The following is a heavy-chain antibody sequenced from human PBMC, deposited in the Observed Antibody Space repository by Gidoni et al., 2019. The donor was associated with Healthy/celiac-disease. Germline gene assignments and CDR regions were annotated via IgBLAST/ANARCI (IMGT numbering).Heavy chain of an antibody. Sequence: QVHLADSAGGAVQPGWSLLLSWPAPGFTFSRYPMHWVRQAPGKGLEWVAVISYDGSNEYYAESVKGRFNISRDNSKNTLYLQMNSLRAEDTAVYYCARDQHDFWSGYYTGYFDYWGQGTLITVSS. V-gene: IGHV3-30-3*01. CDR1: GFTFSRYP. CDR2: ISYDGSNE. CDR3: ARDQHDFWSGYYTGYFDY. D-gene: IGHD3-3*01. J-gene: IGHJ4*02.